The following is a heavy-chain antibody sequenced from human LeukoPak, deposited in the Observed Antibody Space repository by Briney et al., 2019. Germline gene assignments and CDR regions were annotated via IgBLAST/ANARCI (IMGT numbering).Heavy chain of an antibody. D-gene: IGHD3-10*01. J-gene: IGHJ4*02. CDR1: GFTFSNYW. Sequence: GGSLRLSCAASGFTFSNYWVRWVRQAPGKGLVWVSRINRDGSTTKYADSVKGRFTVSRDNAKNTLNLQMNSLRAEDTAVYYCARDKKSGESSEIDYWGQGTLVTVSS. CDR3: ARDKKSGESSEIDY. CDR2: INRDGSTT. V-gene: IGHV3-74*03.